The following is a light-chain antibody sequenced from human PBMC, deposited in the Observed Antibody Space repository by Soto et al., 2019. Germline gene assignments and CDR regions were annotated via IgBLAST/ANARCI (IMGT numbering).Light chain of an antibody. CDR2: AAS. Sequence: AIRMTQSPSSLSASTGDRVTITCRASQGISSYLAWYQQKPWKAPKLLIYAASTLQSGVPSRFSGSGSGTDFTLTISCLQSEDFATYYCQQYYSYPFTFGPGTKVDSK. V-gene: IGKV1-8*01. J-gene: IGKJ3*01. CDR3: QQYYSYPFT. CDR1: QGISSY.